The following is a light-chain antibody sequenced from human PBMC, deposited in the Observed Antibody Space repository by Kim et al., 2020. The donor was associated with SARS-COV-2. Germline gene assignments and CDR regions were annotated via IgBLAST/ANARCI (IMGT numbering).Light chain of an antibody. CDR1: QSVLYSSNNKNY. CDR3: QQYYSTRT. J-gene: IGKJ1*01. CDR2: WAS. V-gene: IGKV4-1*01. Sequence: DIVMTQSPDSLAVSLGERATINCKSSQSVLYSSNNKNYLAWYHQKPGQPPKLLIYWASTRESGVPDRFRGSGSGTDFTLTISSLQAEDVAVYYCQQYYSTRTFGQGTKVDIK.